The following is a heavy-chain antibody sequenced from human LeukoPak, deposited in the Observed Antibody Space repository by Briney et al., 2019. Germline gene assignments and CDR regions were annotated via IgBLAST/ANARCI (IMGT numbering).Heavy chain of an antibody. CDR3: ARELVSLGTGYFDL. Sequence: PGGSLRLSCAASGFTFNKCAMSWVRQAPGKGLEWVSAISGSGDSTYYADSVRGRFTISRDNSKNTLHLQMNNLTADDTAIYYCARELVSLGTGYFDLWGRGTLVTVSS. V-gene: IGHV3-23*01. D-gene: IGHD7-27*01. J-gene: IGHJ2*01. CDR2: ISGSGDST. CDR1: GFTFNKCA.